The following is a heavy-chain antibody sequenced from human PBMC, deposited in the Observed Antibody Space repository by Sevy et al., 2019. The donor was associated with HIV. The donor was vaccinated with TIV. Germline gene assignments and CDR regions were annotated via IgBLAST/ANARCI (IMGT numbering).Heavy chain of an antibody. Sequence: SETLSLTCTVSGGSVSSGSYDWSWIRQPRGKGLEWIGYIYYSGSTNYNPSLKSRVTISVDTSKNQFSLKLSSVTAADTAVYYCARHMRRGSSYFDYWGQGTLVTVSS. V-gene: IGHV4-61*01. CDR2: IYYSGST. CDR3: ARHMRRGSSYFDY. J-gene: IGHJ4*02. CDR1: GGSVSSGSYD. D-gene: IGHD6-6*01.